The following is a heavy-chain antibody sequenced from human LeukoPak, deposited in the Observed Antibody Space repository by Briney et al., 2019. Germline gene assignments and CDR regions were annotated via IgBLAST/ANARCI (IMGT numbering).Heavy chain of an antibody. CDR3: AKGRGFLEWLLFED. V-gene: IGHV3-23*01. Sequence: PGGSLSLSCTGSGFTFGMYAMSWVRQAPGKGLEWVSTISGSGSNTFYSDSVKGRFTISRDNSKNTLFVEVNSLGADDTATYYCAKGRGFLEWLLFEDWGQGTPVTVSS. J-gene: IGHJ1*01. D-gene: IGHD3-3*01. CDR1: GFTFGMYA. CDR2: ISGSGSNT.